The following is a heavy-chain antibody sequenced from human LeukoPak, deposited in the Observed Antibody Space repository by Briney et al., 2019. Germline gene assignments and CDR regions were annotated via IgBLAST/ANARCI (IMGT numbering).Heavy chain of an antibody. J-gene: IGHJ2*01. CDR1: GFTFSSYG. V-gene: IGHV3-30*18. CDR3: AKDLGGDTVVLDY. D-gene: IGHD3/OR15-3a*01. Sequence: PGGSLRLSCAASGFTFSSYGMHWVRQAPGKGLEWVAVISYDGSNKYYADSVKGRFTISRDNSKNTLYLQMNSLRAEDTAVYYCAKDLGGDTVVLDYWGRGTLVTVSS. CDR2: ISYDGSNK.